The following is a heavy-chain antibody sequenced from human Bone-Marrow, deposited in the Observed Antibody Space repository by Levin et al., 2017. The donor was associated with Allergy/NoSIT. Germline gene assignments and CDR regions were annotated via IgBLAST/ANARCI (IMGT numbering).Heavy chain of an antibody. D-gene: IGHD5-18*01. V-gene: IGHV1-58*01. Sequence: GASVKVSCKASGFTFTSSAVQWVRQARGQRLEWIGWIVVGSGNTNYAQKFQERVTITRDMSTSTAYMELSSLRSEDTAVYYCAADRVGYVAGWFDPWGQGTLVTVSS. CDR2: IVVGSGNT. CDR3: AADRVGYVAGWFDP. J-gene: IGHJ5*02. CDR1: GFTFTSSA.